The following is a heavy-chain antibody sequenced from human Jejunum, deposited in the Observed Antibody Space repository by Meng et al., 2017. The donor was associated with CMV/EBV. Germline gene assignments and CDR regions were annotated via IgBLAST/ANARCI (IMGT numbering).Heavy chain of an antibody. CDR3: ARLLWSGDIYFDS. D-gene: IGHD3-3*01. V-gene: IGHV4-31*02. CDR1: GGSNNTSSNY. J-gene: IGHJ4*02. CDR2: IYYYRGST. Sequence: SGGSNNTSSNYWSWIRQHPGKGLEWIGNIYYYRGSTTYNPSFKSRVTISMDTSNNQFSLKLTSVAAADTAVYYCARLLWSGDIYFDSWGQGTLVTVSS.